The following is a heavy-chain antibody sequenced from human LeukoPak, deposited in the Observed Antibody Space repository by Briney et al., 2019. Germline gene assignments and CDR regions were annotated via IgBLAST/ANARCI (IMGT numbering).Heavy chain of an antibody. CDR2: IYYSGST. Sequence: SETLSLTCTVSGGSISSYYWSWIRQPPGKGLEWIGYIYYSGSTNYNPSLKTRVTISVDTSKNQFSLRLSSVTAADTAVYYCAGSGSGSYYSPWYFDLWGRGTLVTVSS. CDR1: GGSISSYY. CDR3: AGSGSGSYYSPWYFDL. D-gene: IGHD3-10*01. V-gene: IGHV4-59*01. J-gene: IGHJ2*01.